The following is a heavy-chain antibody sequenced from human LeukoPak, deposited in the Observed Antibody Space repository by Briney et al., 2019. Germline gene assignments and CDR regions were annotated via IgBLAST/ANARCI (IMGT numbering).Heavy chain of an antibody. CDR3: ARLAYCSNDVCYSNYYYSMDV. Sequence: GASVKVSCKASGYTFTSYYIHWVRQAPGQGLEWMGIINPSGGSTNYAQKFQGRVTMTRDTSTSTVYLEVSSLRSEDTAVYYCARLAYCSNDVCYSNYYYSMDVWGKGTTVTVSS. CDR1: GYTFTSYY. J-gene: IGHJ6*03. CDR2: INPSGGST. V-gene: IGHV1-46*01. D-gene: IGHD2-8*01.